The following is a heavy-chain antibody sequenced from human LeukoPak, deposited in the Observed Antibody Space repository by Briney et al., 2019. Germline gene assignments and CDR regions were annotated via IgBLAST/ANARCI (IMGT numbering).Heavy chain of an antibody. CDR1: GFTFDNYA. D-gene: IGHD2-15*01. CDR2: ITWNSGSI. CDR3: VKAGQGCLDY. J-gene: IGHJ4*02. V-gene: IGHV3-9*01. Sequence: GGSLRLSCAASGFTFDNYAVHWVRQAPGKGLEWVSGITWNSGSIGYADSVKGRFTISRDNAKNSLYLQMNSLRPEDTALYYCVKAGQGCLDYWGQGTLVTVSS.